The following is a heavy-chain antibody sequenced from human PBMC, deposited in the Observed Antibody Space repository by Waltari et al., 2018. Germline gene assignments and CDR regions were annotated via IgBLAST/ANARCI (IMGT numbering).Heavy chain of an antibody. D-gene: IGHD1-1*01. CDR2: INHGGST. V-gene: IGHV4-34*01. CDR3: ARERWYYYGMDV. CDR1: GGSFSGYD. J-gene: IGHJ6*02. Sequence: QVQLQQWGAGLLKPSETLSLTCAVHGGSFSGYDWSWVRQPPGKGLEWIGEINHGGSTNYNPSLKSRVTISVDTSKNQFSLKLSSVTAADTAVYYCARERWYYYGMDVWGQGTLVTVSS.